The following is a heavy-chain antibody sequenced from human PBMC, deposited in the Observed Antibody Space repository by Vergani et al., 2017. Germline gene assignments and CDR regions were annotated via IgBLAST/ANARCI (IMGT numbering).Heavy chain of an antibody. CDR1: GGSISSYY. Sequence: QVQLQESGPGLVKPSETLSLTCTVSGGSISSYYWSWIRQPPGKGLEWIGYIYYSGSTNYNPSLKSRVTISVDTSKNQFSLKLSSVTAADTAVYYCARQASYGGNRRYFDYWGQGTLVTVSS. CDR3: ARQASYGGNRRYFDY. D-gene: IGHD4-23*01. CDR2: IYYSGST. V-gene: IGHV4-59*01. J-gene: IGHJ4*02.